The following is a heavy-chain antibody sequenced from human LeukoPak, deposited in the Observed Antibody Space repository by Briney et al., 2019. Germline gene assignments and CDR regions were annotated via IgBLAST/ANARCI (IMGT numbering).Heavy chain of an antibody. D-gene: IGHD3-22*01. CDR2: IYYSGSS. J-gene: IGHJ4*02. Sequence: SETLSLTCIVSGGSISSGGYYWSWIRQHPGKGLEWIGYIYYSGSSYYNPSLKSRVTISVDTSKNQFSLKLSSVTAADTAVYYCARGGNYYDSSPLDYWGQGTLVTVSS. CDR1: GGSISSGGYY. V-gene: IGHV4-31*03. CDR3: ARGGNYYDSSPLDY.